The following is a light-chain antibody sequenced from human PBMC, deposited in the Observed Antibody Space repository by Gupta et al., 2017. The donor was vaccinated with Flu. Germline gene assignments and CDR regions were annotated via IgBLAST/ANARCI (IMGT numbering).Light chain of an antibody. V-gene: IGLV1-47*01. CDR2: RNN. Sequence: RETNSCSGSSSTIASNYVDRYLRRTGSAPKVLICRNNEGHAEVPVRFSDSKSGTAASLAISGLRPEDEADYYCAAWDDILRGWVFGGGTKLTVL. CDR1: SSTIASNY. CDR3: AAWDDILRGWV. J-gene: IGLJ2*01.